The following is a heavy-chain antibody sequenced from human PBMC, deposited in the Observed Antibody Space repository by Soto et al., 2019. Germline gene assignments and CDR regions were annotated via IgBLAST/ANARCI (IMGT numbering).Heavy chain of an antibody. CDR3: ARDVHYYGSGSYYNWAYYYYYGMDV. CDR1: GGSISSGGYY. Sequence: SETLSLTCTVSGGSISSGGYYWSWIRQHPGKGLEWFGYIYYSGSTYYNPSLKSRVTISVDTSKNQFSLKLSSVTAADTAVYYCARDVHYYGSGSYYNWAYYYYYGMDVWGQGTTVT. J-gene: IGHJ6*02. CDR2: IYYSGST. V-gene: IGHV4-31*03. D-gene: IGHD3-10*01.